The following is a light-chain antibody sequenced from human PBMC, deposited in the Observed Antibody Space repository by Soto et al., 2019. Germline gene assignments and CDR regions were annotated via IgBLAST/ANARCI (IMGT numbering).Light chain of an antibody. CDR3: QQFGSSSWT. CDR1: QSVSSSY. V-gene: IGKV3-20*01. Sequence: ERVLTQVPGAPSLSPGDRATLSCRASQSVSSSYLAWYQQKPGQAPRLLIYGASSRATGIPDRFSGSGSGTDFTLTISRLEPEDFAVYYCQQFGSSSWTFGQGTKVDIK. CDR2: GAS. J-gene: IGKJ1*01.